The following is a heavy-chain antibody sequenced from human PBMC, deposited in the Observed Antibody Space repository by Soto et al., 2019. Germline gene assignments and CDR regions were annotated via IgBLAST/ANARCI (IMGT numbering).Heavy chain of an antibody. CDR2: ISGSDGST. D-gene: IGHD6-25*01. CDR1: GFTFSSYA. CDR3: AKARYSSGWEYFDY. V-gene: IGHV3-23*01. Sequence: EVQLLESGGGLVQPGGSLRLSCAASGFTFSSYAMNWVRQAPGKGLEWVSGISGSDGSTYYADSVRGRFTISRDNSKDTLSLQMNSLRVEDTAVYYCAKARYSSGWEYFDYWGQGTLVPVSS. J-gene: IGHJ4*02.